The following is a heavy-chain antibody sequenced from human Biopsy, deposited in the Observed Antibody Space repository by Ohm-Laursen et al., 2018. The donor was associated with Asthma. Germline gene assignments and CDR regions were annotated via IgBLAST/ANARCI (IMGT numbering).Heavy chain of an antibody. Sequence: VKISCKSLGGTFNTYVIGWVRQAPGQGLEWMGGINSVFGTTTYPQKFQDRVTITADDSTSTVYMELSSLRSEDTAVYYCARKAGSCLSRTCYSLDFWGQGTLVTVSS. D-gene: IGHD2-15*01. J-gene: IGHJ4*02. CDR1: GGTFNTYV. CDR2: INSVFGTT. CDR3: ARKAGSCLSRTCYSLDF. V-gene: IGHV1-69*13.